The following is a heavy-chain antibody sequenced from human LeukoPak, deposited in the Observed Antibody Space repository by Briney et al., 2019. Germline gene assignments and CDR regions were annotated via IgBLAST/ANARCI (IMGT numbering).Heavy chain of an antibody. J-gene: IGHJ4*02. CDR2: ISSDGSST. Sequence: PGESLRLSCAASGFTFGNHWMHWVRQTPGKGLVWVSRISSDGSSTTYADSVKGRFTISRDNAKNTLYLQMNNLRAEDTAMYYCARDQRVTGRPDIDYWGQGTLVIVSS. CDR3: ARDQRVTGRPDIDY. V-gene: IGHV3-74*03. CDR1: GFTFGNHW. D-gene: IGHD6-6*01.